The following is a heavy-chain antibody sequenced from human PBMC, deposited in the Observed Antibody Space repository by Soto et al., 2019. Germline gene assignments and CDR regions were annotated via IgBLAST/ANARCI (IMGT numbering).Heavy chain of an antibody. CDR1: GFTFSSYA. V-gene: IGHV3-23*01. Sequence: EVQLLESGGGLVQPGGSLRLSCAASGFTFSSYAMSWVRQAPGKGLDWVSAISGSGGSTYYADSVKGRFTISRDNSKNTLYLQMNSLRAEDTAVYYCAKDHLTYYDILTGYSLGAFDIWGQGTMVTVSS. CDR3: AKDHLTYYDILTGYSLGAFDI. D-gene: IGHD3-9*01. CDR2: ISGSGGST. J-gene: IGHJ3*02.